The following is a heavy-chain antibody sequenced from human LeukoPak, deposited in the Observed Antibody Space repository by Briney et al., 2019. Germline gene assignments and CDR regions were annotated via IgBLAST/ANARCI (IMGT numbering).Heavy chain of an antibody. J-gene: IGHJ4*02. CDR3: ARDGRWEPNY. V-gene: IGHV4-59*12. CDR2: IYYSGST. D-gene: IGHD1-26*01. CDR1: GGSISSYY. Sequence: PSETLSLTCTVSGGSISSYYWSWIRQPPGKGLEWIGYIYYSGSTNYKSSLKSRVTISVDTSKNQFSLKLSSVTAADTAVYYCARDGRWEPNYWGQGTLVTVSS.